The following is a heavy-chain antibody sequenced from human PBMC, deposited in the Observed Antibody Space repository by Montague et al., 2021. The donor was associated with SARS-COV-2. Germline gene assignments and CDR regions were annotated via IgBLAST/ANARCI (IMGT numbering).Heavy chain of an antibody. CDR3: ARGAPTITMIVVVVTGAGWYFDL. Sequence: SETLSLTCTVSGGSIDSSSYHWDWIRQSPGKGLEWIGSIYYSGSTSYYNPSLKSRVTISVDTSKNQFSLKLSSVTAADTAVYYCARGAPTITMIVVVVTGAGWYFDLWGRGTLVSVSA. D-gene: IGHD3-22*01. J-gene: IGHJ2*01. CDR1: GGSIDSSSYH. CDR2: IYYSGSTS. V-gene: IGHV4-39*07.